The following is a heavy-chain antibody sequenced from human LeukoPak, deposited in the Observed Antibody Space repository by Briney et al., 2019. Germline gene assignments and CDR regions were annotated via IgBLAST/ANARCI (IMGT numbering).Heavy chain of an antibody. CDR2: VYYSGST. CDR1: GGSISSYY. D-gene: IGHD3-10*01. V-gene: IGHV4-59*12. CDR3: ARDRGNLPFDY. Sequence: SETLSLTCTVSGGSISSYYWSWIRQPPGKGLEWIGYVYYSGSTNYNPSLKSRVTISVDTSKNQFSLKLSSVTAADTAVYYCARDRGNLPFDYWGQGTLVTVSS. J-gene: IGHJ4*02.